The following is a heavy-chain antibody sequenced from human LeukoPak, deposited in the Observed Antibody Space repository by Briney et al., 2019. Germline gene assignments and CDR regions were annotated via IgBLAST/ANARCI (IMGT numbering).Heavy chain of an antibody. D-gene: IGHD6-13*01. Sequence: PSETLSLTCAVYGGSFSGYYWSWIRQPPGKGLEWIGEINHSGSINYNPSLKSRVTISVDTSKNQFSLKLSSVTAADTAVYYCARVRKAAAGRGGFDYWGQGTLVTVSS. CDR3: ARVRKAAAGRGGFDY. CDR2: INHSGSI. CDR1: GGSFSGYY. V-gene: IGHV4-34*01. J-gene: IGHJ4*02.